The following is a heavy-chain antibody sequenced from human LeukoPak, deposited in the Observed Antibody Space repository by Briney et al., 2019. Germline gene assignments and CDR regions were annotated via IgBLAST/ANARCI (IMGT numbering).Heavy chain of an antibody. J-gene: IGHJ4*02. CDR1: GFTFSSYG. Sequence: PGGSLRLSCATSGFTFSSYGMHWVRQAPGKGLQRVAVISYDGSIKYYADSVKGRFTISRDNSKNTLYLQMDSLRAEDTAVYYCAKKSYSGYDSAPFDYWGQGTLVTVSS. D-gene: IGHD5-12*01. CDR2: ISYDGSIK. V-gene: IGHV3-30*18. CDR3: AKKSYSGYDSAPFDY.